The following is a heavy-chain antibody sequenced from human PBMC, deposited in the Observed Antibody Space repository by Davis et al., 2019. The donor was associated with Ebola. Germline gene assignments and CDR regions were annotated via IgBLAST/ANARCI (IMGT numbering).Heavy chain of an antibody. D-gene: IGHD2-2*01. J-gene: IGHJ5*02. Sequence: PGGSLRLSCAASGFTFSSYWMHWVRQAPGKGLEWVSSISSSSSYIYYADSVKGRFTISRDNVKNSLYLQMNSLRAEDTAVYYCAREGKECSSTSCYYWFDPWGQGTLVTVSS. CDR2: ISSSSSYI. CDR3: AREGKECSSTSCYYWFDP. CDR1: GFTFSSYW. V-gene: IGHV3-21*01.